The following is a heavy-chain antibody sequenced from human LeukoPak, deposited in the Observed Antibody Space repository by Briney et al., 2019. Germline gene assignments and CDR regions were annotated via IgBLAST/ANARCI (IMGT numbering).Heavy chain of an antibody. CDR1: GFTFSSYS. CDR3: ARRVLLAAPDYYYMDV. Sequence: GGSLRPSCAASGFTFSSYSMDWVRQAAGKGLEWVSSISTTSSYIYYAHLVKGPFTNSRGKAQNPMYLQMNSLRADDTAVYYCARRVLLAAPDYYYMDVCGKGTTVTVSS. D-gene: IGHD2-15*01. J-gene: IGHJ6*03. CDR2: ISTTSSYI. V-gene: IGHV3-21*01.